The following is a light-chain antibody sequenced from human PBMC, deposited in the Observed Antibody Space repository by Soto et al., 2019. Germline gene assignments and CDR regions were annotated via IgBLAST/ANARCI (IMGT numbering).Light chain of an antibody. J-gene: IGKJ1*01. Sequence: DIQITQSPSSLSASVRDRVTITSGASQSISSYLNWYQQKPGKAPKLLIYAASSLQSGVPSRFSGSGSGTDFTLTISSLQPEDFATYYCQQSYSTPWTFGQGTKVDIK. CDR2: AAS. V-gene: IGKV1-39*01. CDR3: QQSYSTPWT. CDR1: QSISSY.